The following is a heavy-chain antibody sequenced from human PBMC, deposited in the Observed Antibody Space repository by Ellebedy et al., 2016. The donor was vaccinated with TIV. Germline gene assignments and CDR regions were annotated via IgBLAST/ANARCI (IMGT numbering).Heavy chain of an antibody. CDR3: ARGDYYDSRNLNY. D-gene: IGHD3-22*01. V-gene: IGHV1-2*02. CDR2: INPNSGGT. CDR1: GYTFTDYW. J-gene: IGHJ4*02. Sequence: ASVKVSCKASGYTFTDYWIHWMRQAPGQGLEWMGWINPNSGGTNYAQKFQGRVIMTRDTSINTVYMELSRLRSEDTAVYYCARGDYYDSRNLNYWGQGTLVTVSS.